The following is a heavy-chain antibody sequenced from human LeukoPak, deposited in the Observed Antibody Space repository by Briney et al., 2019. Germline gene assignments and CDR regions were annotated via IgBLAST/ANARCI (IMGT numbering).Heavy chain of an antibody. CDR3: ARAHYDSSGNYYGMDV. D-gene: IGHD3-22*01. J-gene: IGHJ6*02. CDR2: IYYSGST. V-gene: IGHV4-59*01. Sequence: SETLSLTCTVSGGSISSYYWSWIRQPPEKGLEWIGYIYYSGSTNYNPSLKSRVTISVDTSKNQFSLKLSSVTAADTAVYYCARAHYDSSGNYYGMDVWGQGTTVTVSS. CDR1: GGSISSYY.